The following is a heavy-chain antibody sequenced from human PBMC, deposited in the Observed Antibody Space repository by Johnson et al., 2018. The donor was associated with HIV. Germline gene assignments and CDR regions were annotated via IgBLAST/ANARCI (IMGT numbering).Heavy chain of an antibody. CDR2: ITYDGSSK. D-gene: IGHD2-21*01. V-gene: IGHV3-30*03. Sequence: QVQLVESGGGVVQPGRSLRLSCAASGFTFSSYGMHWVRQAPGKGLEWVAVITYDGSSKFYADSVKGRFTISRDNSKNTLHLQMNSLRADDTAVYYCARDWKGWGLPEDAFDIWGRGTMVTVSS. CDR1: GFTFSSYG. CDR3: ARDWKGWGLPEDAFDI. J-gene: IGHJ3*02.